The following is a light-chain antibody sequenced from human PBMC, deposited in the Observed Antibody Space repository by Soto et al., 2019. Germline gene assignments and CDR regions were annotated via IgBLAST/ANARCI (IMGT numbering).Light chain of an antibody. CDR1: QSIGSSS. Sequence: EIVLTQSPGTLSLSPGGRAILSCRASQSIGSSSLAWFQQKPGQAPRLLIYDVSTRATAIPDRFSGSGSGTAFTLTISRLDPEDFAVYYWHQYGNSPTWTFGQGTKVEIK. CDR3: HQYGNSPTWT. V-gene: IGKV3-20*01. J-gene: IGKJ1*01. CDR2: DVS.